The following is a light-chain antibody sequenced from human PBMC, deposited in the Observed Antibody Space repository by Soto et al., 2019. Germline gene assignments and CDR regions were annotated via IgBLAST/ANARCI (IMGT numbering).Light chain of an antibody. CDR2: DAS. J-gene: IGKJ4*01. CDR1: QSVSNY. Sequence: EIVLTQSPGTLSLSPGERATLSCRASQSVSNYLGWYQQKPGQAPRLLIYDASSRATGIPDRFSGSGSGTDFTLTISRLEPEDFAVYYCQQYGSSPLTFGGGTKVEIK. V-gene: IGKV3-20*01. CDR3: QQYGSSPLT.